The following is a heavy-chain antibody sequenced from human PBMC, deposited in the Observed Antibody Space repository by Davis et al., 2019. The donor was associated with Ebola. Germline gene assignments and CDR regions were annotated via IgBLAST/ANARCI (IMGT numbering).Heavy chain of an antibody. D-gene: IGHD4-17*01. J-gene: IGHJ4*02. Sequence: MPSETLSLTCTVSGGSISSSYWWSWVRQPPGKGLEWIGEIYHSGSTNYNPSLKSRVTISVDKSKNQFSLKLSSVTAADTAVYYCARALDYGDYAALGYWGQGTLVTVSS. CDR3: ARALDYGDYAALGY. CDR1: GGSISSSYW. V-gene: IGHV4-4*02. CDR2: IYHSGST.